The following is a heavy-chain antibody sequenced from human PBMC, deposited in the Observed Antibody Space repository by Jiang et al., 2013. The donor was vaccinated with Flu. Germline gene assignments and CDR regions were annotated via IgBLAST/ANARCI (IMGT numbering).Heavy chain of an antibody. V-gene: IGHV4-31*03. Sequence: GSGLVKPSQTLSLTCTVSGGSIISDTYYWSWIRQNPGKGLEWIGNIFYSGNSNYNPSLKSRLTMSIDTSKNQFSLKLNSVTAADTAVYYCVRDEYLAHSTWGQGTMVTVSS. CDR3: VRDEYLAHST. CDR2: IFYSGNS. D-gene: IGHD2/OR15-2a*01. CDR1: GGSIISDTYY. J-gene: IGHJ3*01.